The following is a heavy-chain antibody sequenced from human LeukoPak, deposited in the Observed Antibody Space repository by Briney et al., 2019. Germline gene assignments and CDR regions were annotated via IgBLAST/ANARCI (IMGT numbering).Heavy chain of an antibody. V-gene: IGHV1-18*01. CDR1: GYTFTSYG. D-gene: IGHD3-22*01. Sequence: GASVKVSCKASGYTFTSYGISWVRQAPGQGLEWMGWISAYNGNTNYAQKLQGRVTVTTDTSTSTAYMELRSLRSDDTAVYYCARARSSGYLSWAVDAFDIWGQGTMVTVSS. J-gene: IGHJ3*02. CDR2: ISAYNGNT. CDR3: ARARSSGYLSWAVDAFDI.